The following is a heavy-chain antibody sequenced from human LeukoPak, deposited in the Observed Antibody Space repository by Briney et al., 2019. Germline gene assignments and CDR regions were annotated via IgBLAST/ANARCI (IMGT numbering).Heavy chain of an antibody. CDR2: MYTSGST. CDR1: GGSIRSGSYY. Sequence: TLSPTCTVSGGSIRSGSYYWGWIRQPAGRGLEWIGRMYTSGSTNYNPSLKSRVTITVDTSKNQFSLKLSSVTAANTAVYYCARDPAYYYESGGSSFDYWGQGTLVTVSS. J-gene: IGHJ4*02. CDR3: ARDPAYYYESGGSSFDY. V-gene: IGHV4-61*02. D-gene: IGHD3-22*01.